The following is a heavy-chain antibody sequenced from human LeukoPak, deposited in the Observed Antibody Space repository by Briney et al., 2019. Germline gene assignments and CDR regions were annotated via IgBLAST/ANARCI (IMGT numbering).Heavy chain of an antibody. Sequence: ASVKVSCKASGYTFIIYAMHWVRQAPGQRREWMGWINAGNGNTKYSQKFQGRVTITRDTSASTAYMELSSLRFEDTAVYYCARDLKQFGGWFDYWGQGTLVTVSS. CDR2: INAGNGNT. D-gene: IGHD6-19*01. CDR1: GYTFIIYA. V-gene: IGHV1-3*01. J-gene: IGHJ4*02. CDR3: ARDLKQFGGWFDY.